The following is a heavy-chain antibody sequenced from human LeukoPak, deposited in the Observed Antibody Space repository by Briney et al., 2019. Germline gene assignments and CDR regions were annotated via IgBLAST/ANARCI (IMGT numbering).Heavy chain of an antibody. D-gene: IGHD1-26*01. CDR2: IHSGGST. CDR1: GFTVSSNY. Sequence: PGGSLRLSCAASGFTVSSNYMSWVRQAPGKGLEWVSVIHSGGSTYYADSVKGRFTISRDNSKNTLYLQMNSLRAEDTAVYYCASQVGAYYYFDYWGQGTLVTVSS. V-gene: IGHV3-53*01. J-gene: IGHJ4*02. CDR3: ASQVGAYYYFDY.